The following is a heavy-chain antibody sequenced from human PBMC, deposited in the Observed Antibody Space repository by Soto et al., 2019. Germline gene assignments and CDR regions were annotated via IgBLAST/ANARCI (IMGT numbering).Heavy chain of an antibody. Sequence: SETLSLTCTVSGGSISSGGYYWSWIRQHPGKGLEWIGYIYYSGSTYYNPSLKSRVTISVDTSKNQFSLKLGSVTAADTAVYYCARGGIATYYFDYWGQGTLVTVSS. CDR3: ARGGIATYYFDY. CDR2: IYYSGST. D-gene: IGHD6-13*01. J-gene: IGHJ4*02. V-gene: IGHV4-31*03. CDR1: GGSISSGGYY.